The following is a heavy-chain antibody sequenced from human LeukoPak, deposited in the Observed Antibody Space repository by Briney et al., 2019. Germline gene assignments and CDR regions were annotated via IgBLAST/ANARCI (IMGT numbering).Heavy chain of an antibody. V-gene: IGHV4-39*01. J-gene: IGHJ4*02. Sequence: SETLSLTCTVSGGSLSSSSYYWGWIRQPPGKGLEWIGNIYYSGTTYYNPSLKSRVTISVDTSKNQFSLKLSSATAADTALYYCAKHYMGSSYNHGLDCWGQGTLVTVSS. CDR3: AKHYMGSSYNHGLDC. CDR2: IYYSGTT. D-gene: IGHD3-10*01. CDR1: GGSLSSSSYY.